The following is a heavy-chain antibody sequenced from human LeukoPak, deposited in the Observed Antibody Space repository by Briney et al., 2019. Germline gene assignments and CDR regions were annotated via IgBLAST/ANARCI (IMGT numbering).Heavy chain of an antibody. J-gene: IGHJ4*02. D-gene: IGHD3-10*01. CDR2: INHSGST. Sequence: SETLSHTCAVYGGSFSGYYWSWIRQPPGKGLEWIGEINHSGSTNYNPSLKSRVTISVDTSKNQFSLKLSSVTAADTAVYYCARGRGGHYYGSGTDWGQGTLVTVSS. V-gene: IGHV4-34*01. CDR3: ARGRGGHYYGSGTD. CDR1: GGSFSGYY.